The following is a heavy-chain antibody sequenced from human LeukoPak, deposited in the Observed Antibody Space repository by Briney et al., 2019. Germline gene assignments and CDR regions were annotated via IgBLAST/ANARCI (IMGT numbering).Heavy chain of an antibody. CDR1: GGSFSGRY. CDR3: ARGRTGAAALDF. J-gene: IGHJ4*02. V-gene: IGHV4-34*01. Sequence: SETLSLTCAVYGGSFSGRYWTWIRQAPGKGLEWIGESTHTGSTNYNPSLKSRVTISVDTSKNQFSLKLTSVSAADTAVYHCARGRTGAAALDFWGPGTLVTVSS. D-gene: IGHD2-2*01. CDR2: STHTGST.